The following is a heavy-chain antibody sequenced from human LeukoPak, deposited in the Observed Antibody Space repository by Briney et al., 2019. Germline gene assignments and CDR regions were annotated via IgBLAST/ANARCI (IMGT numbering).Heavy chain of an antibody. Sequence: SETLSLTCAVFGGSFSAYYWSWIRQPPGKGLEWIGEINHSGSTNYNPSLKSRVAISVDTSKNQFSLKLSSVTAADTAVYYCARSSVGTTWSFDYWGQGTLVTVSS. V-gene: IGHV4-34*01. J-gene: IGHJ4*02. D-gene: IGHD1-26*01. CDR2: INHSGST. CDR1: GGSFSAYY. CDR3: ARSSVGTTWSFDY.